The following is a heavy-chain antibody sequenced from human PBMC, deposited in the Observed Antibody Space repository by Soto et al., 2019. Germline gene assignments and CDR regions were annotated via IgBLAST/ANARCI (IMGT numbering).Heavy chain of an antibody. J-gene: IGHJ6*03. V-gene: IGHV1-2*02. CDR1: GYTFTGYY. CDR2: INPNSGGT. CDR3: ARGGYDILTGYPPMNYYYYYMDV. D-gene: IGHD3-9*01. Sequence: ASVKVSCKASGYTFTGYYMHWVRQAPGQGLEWMGWINPNSGGTNYAQKFQGRVTMTRDTSISTAYMELSRLRSDDTAVYYCARGGYDILTGYPPMNYYYYYMDVWGKGTTVTVSS.